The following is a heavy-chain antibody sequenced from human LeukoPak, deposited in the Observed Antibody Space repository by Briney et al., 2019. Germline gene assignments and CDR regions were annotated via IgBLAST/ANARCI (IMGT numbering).Heavy chain of an antibody. CDR3: ARLSGVSSGWYYYYYYMDV. J-gene: IGHJ6*03. V-gene: IGHV1-8*01. CDR2: MNPNSGNT. Sequence: GASVKVSCKASGYTFTSYDINWVRQATGQGLEWMGWMNPNSGNTGYAQKFQGRVTMTRNTSISTAYMELSSLRSEDTAVYYCARLSGVSSGWYYYYYYMDVWGKGTTVTASS. CDR1: GYTFTSYD. D-gene: IGHD6-19*01.